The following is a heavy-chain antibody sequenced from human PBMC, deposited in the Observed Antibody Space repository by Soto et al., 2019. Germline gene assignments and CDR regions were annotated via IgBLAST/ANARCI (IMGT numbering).Heavy chain of an antibody. J-gene: IGHJ6*03. V-gene: IGHV4-34*01. CDR2: INHSGST. D-gene: IGHD2-15*01. CDR3: ARGYCSGGSCYYRYYYYYMDV. CDR1: GGSFSGYY. Sequence: SETLSLTCAVYGGSFSGYYWSWIRQPPGKGLEWIGEINHSGSTNYNPSLKSRVTISVDTSKNQFSLKLSSVTAADTAVYYCARGYCSGGSCYYRYYYYYMDVRAKRTTVTVSS.